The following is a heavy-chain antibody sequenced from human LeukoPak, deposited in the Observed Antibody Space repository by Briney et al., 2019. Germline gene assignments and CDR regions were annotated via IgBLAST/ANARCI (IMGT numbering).Heavy chain of an antibody. Sequence: GRSLRLSCAPSGFTFRNYGIHWVRQAPGTGLEWVAAISYDGTKKFYSDSGEGRFTISRDNTMNTLYLQINSLRAEDTALYFCARDADTTTRNWYFDLWGRGTLLTVSS. CDR1: GFTFRNYG. V-gene: IGHV3-30*03. CDR3: ARDADTTTRNWYFDL. J-gene: IGHJ2*01. D-gene: IGHD3-16*01. CDR2: ISYDGTKK.